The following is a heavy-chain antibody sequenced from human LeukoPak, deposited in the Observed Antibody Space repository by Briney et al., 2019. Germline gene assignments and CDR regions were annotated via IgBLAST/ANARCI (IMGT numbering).Heavy chain of an antibody. V-gene: IGHV3-7*01. Sequence: PGGSLRLSCAASGFTFSSYWMSWVRQAPGKGLEWVANIKQDGSEKYYVDSVKGRFTISRDNAKNSLYLQMNSLRAEDTAVYYCARVGYCSSTSCYRGKKYNWFDPWGQGTLVTVSS. CDR3: ARVGYCSSTSCYRGKKYNWFDP. D-gene: IGHD2-2*02. J-gene: IGHJ5*02. CDR2: IKQDGSEK. CDR1: GFTFSSYW.